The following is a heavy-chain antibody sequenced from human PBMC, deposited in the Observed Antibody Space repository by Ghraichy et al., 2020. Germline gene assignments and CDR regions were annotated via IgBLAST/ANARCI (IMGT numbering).Heavy chain of an antibody. D-gene: IGHD6-19*01. J-gene: IGHJ3*02. CDR2: ISGSGGST. CDR1: GFTFSSYA. V-gene: IGHV3-23*01. Sequence: GGSLRLSCAASGFTFSSYAMSWVRQAPGKGLEWVSAISGSGGSTYYADSVKGRFTISRDNSKNTLYLKMNSLRAEDTAVYYCAKDFFGLAVAGVDAFDIWGQGTMVTVSS. CDR3: AKDFFGLAVAGVDAFDI.